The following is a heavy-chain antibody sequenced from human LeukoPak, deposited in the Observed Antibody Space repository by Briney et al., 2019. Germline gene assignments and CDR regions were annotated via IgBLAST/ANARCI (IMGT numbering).Heavy chain of an antibody. CDR1: GVSVSSNF. D-gene: IGHD6-13*01. CDR2: IYSGGET. J-gene: IGHJ5*02. Sequence: GGSLRLSRAASGVSVSSNFMIWVRQAPGKGLEWVSLIYSGGETSYADSVKGRFSISRDNSKNTLYLQMNSLRVEDTAVYYCTRDPPAVAINTYAWGQGTLVTVSS. CDR3: TRDPPAVAINTYA. V-gene: IGHV3-66*01.